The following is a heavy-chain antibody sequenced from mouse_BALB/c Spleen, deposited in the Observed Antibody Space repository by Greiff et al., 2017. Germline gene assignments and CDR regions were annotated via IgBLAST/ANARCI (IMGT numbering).Heavy chain of an antibody. J-gene: IGHJ2*01. CDR1: GYTFTSYW. V-gene: IGHV1-87*01. CDR3: ARSRRYDGFDY. Sequence: VQLQQSGAELARPGASVKLSCKASGYTFTSYWMQWVKQRPGQGLEWIGAIYPGDGDTRYTQKFKGKATLTADKSSSTAYMQLSSLASEDSAVYYCARSRRYDGFDYWGQGTTLTVSS. CDR2: IYPGDGDT. D-gene: IGHD2-14*01.